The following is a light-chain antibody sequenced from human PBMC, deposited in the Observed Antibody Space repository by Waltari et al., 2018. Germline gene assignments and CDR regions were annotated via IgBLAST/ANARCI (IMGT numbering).Light chain of an antibody. CDR1: SGSVSTTSY. CDR3: SLYMGSGIWV. CDR2: KGS. J-gene: IGLJ3*02. V-gene: IGLV8-61*01. Sequence: QTVVTQEPSLSVSPGGTVTLTCALTSGSVSTTSYATWYQQTPGQPPRTLVYKGSSRSSGVPDRCSGSVRGNTAALPSTGAQADDESNYYCSLYMGSGIWVFGGGTKLTVL.